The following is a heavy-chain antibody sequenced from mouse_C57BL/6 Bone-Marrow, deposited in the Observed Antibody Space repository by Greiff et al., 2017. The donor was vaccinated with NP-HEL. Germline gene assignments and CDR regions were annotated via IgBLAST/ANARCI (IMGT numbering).Heavy chain of an antibody. Sequence: VKLMESGPELVRPGASVKISCKAPGYTFTSHWMQWVRQRPGQGLEWIGEIFPGSGSTYYNEKFKGKATLTVDTSSSTAYMQLSSVTSEDSAVYCCARPDYGSSPFDYWGQGTTLTVSS. D-gene: IGHD1-1*01. V-gene: IGHV1-56*01. CDR2: IFPGSGST. J-gene: IGHJ2*01. CDR3: ARPDYGSSPFDY. CDR1: GYTFTSHW.